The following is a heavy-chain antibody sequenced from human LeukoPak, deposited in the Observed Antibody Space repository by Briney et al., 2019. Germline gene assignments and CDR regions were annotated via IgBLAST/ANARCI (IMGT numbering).Heavy chain of an antibody. CDR2: ISDDGRNQ. D-gene: IGHD1-26*01. Sequence: PGGSLGLSCAASGFSFDSYALHWVRQAPGKGLEWMALISDDGRNQYYADSVKGRFTISRDNSKNTLYLQLNSLRTEDTAVYYCARDDGGNSGTFVDYWGQGTLVTVSS. CDR3: ARDDGGNSGTFVDY. J-gene: IGHJ4*02. CDR1: GFSFDSYA. V-gene: IGHV3-30*04.